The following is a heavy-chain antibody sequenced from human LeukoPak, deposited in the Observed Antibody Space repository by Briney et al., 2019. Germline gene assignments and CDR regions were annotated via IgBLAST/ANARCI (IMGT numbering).Heavy chain of an antibody. J-gene: IGHJ4*02. CDR3: ARQAEYDILTGYSYFDY. Sequence: SVKVSCKASGGTFSSYAISWVRQAPGQGLEWMGGIIPIFDTVNYAQKLQGRLTITADKSTSTAYMELSSLRSEDTAVYYCARQAEYDILTGYSYFDYWGQGTLVTVSS. CDR2: IIPIFDTV. D-gene: IGHD3-9*01. V-gene: IGHV1-69*06. CDR1: GGTFSSYA.